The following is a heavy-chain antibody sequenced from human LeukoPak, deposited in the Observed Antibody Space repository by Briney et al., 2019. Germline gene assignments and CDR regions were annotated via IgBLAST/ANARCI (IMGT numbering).Heavy chain of an antibody. CDR2: VADDGKDK. CDR1: GFTFSTYP. V-gene: IGHV3-30*04. J-gene: IGHJ4*02. Sequence: GGSLRLSCAASGFTFSTYPMHWVRQAPGKGLEWVAVVADDGKDKHYVESVKGRFTISRDNSKTTLYLQMNSLRAEDTAVYYCAKDVPTAYFDYWGQGTLVTVSS. D-gene: IGHD2-2*01. CDR3: AKDVPTAYFDY.